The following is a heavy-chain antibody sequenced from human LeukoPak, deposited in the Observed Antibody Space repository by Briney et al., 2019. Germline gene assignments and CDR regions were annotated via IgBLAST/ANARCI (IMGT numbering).Heavy chain of an antibody. CDR3: TREYCSSTSCYLFDY. CDR2: IRSKAYGGTT. D-gene: IGHD2-2*01. Sequence: GGSLRLSCTASGFTFGDYAMSWVRQAPGKGLEWVGFIRSKAYGGTTEYAASVKGRFTISRDDSKSIAYLQMNSLKTEDTAVYYCTREYCSSTSCYLFDYWGQGTLVTVSS. J-gene: IGHJ4*02. V-gene: IGHV3-49*04. CDR1: GFTFGDYA.